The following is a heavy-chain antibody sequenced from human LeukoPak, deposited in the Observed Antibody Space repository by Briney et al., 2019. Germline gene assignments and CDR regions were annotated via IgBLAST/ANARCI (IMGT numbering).Heavy chain of an antibody. J-gene: IGHJ6*02. CDR2: ISSSGSTI. Sequence: PGGSLRLSCAASGFTFSSYEMNWVRQAPGKGLEWVSYISSSGSTIYYAGSVKGRFTISRDNAKNSLYLQMNSLRADDTAIYYCARDTAYSSSLSYYYYYGMDVWGQGTTVTVSS. CDR3: ARDTAYSSSLSYYYYYGMDV. V-gene: IGHV3-48*03. CDR1: GFTFSSYE. D-gene: IGHD6-13*01.